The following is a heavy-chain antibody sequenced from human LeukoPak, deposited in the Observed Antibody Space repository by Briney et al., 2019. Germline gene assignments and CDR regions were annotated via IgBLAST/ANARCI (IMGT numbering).Heavy chain of an antibody. D-gene: IGHD3-3*01. J-gene: IGHJ4*02. CDR1: GLTFSNYA. Sequence: RGSLRLSCAASGLTFSNYAVSWVRQAPGKGLDWVSVISGSGGSTYYADSVKGRFTISRDNSKNTLYLQMNSLRAEDAAVYYCANTREIGLRFTFDYWGQGTLVTVSS. CDR2: ISGSGGST. CDR3: ANTREIGLRFTFDY. V-gene: IGHV3-23*01.